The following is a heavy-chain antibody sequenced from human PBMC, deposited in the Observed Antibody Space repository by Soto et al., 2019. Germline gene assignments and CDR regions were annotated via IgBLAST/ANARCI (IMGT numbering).Heavy chain of an antibody. CDR3: ARSRPHNWCDP. V-gene: IGHV3-74*01. CDR1: GFTLIDYW. Sequence: GRSLRLSCAACGFTLIDYWLHWVRQAPETGQVRVAGVSTDAALAVYAASVERRFTMSRDNTQNMMYLQMNSLRAEDTALYYCARSRPHNWCDPCGQGILVTVSS. J-gene: IGHJ5*02. CDR2: VSTDAALA.